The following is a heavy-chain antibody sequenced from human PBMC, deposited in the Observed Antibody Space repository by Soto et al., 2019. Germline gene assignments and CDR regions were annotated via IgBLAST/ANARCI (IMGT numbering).Heavy chain of an antibody. CDR2: ISSSSSYT. CDR3: ARVTTYYYDSSGSYFEY. Sequence: PGGSLRLSCAASGFTFSDYYMSWIRQAPGKGLEWVSYISSSSSYTNYADSVKGRFTISRDNAKNSLYLQMNSLRAEDTAVYYCARVTTYYYDSSGSYFEYWGQETTVTVSS. CDR1: GFTFSDYY. V-gene: IGHV3-11*06. D-gene: IGHD3-22*01. J-gene: IGHJ4*02.